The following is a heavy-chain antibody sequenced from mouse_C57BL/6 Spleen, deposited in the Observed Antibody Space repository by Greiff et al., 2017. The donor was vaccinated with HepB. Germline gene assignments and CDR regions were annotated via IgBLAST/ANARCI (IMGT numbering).Heavy chain of an antibody. V-gene: IGHV1-69*01. CDR2: IDPSDSYT. J-gene: IGHJ2*01. D-gene: IGHD1-1*01. CDR1: GYTFTSYW. Sequence: VQLQQSGAELVMPGASVKLSCKASGYTFTSYWMHWVKQRPGQGLEWIGEIDPSDSYTNYNQKFKGKSTLTVDKSSSTAYMQLSSLTSEDSAVYYCARRTTVVAPYLDYWGQGTTLTVSS. CDR3: ARRTTVVAPYLDY.